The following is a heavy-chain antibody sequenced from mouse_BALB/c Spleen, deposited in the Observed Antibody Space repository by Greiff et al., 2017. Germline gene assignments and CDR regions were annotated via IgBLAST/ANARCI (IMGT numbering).Heavy chain of an antibody. Sequence: EVQLQESGAELVKPGASVKLSCTASGFNIKDTYMHWVKQRPEQGLEWIGRIDPANGNTKYDPKFQGKATITADTSSNTAYLQLSSLTSEDTAVYYCANYFAYWGQGTLVTVSA. CDR3: ANYFAY. D-gene: IGHD1-1*02. CDR1: GFNIKDTY. V-gene: IGHV14-3*02. CDR2: IDPANGNT. J-gene: IGHJ3*01.